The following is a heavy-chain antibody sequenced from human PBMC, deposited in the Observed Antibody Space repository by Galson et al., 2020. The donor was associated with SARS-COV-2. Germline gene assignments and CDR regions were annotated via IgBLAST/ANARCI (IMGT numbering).Heavy chain of an antibody. J-gene: IGHJ4*02. D-gene: IGHD6-19*01. Sequence: SETLSLTCAVYGGSFSGYYWSWIRQPPGKGLEWIGEINHSGTTNYRSSLKSRVSISVDTSKNQFSLKLTSVTAADTAVYYCARFTVAGTWVFDSWGRGTLVTVSS. CDR1: GGSFSGYY. CDR2: INHSGTT. V-gene: IGHV4-34*01. CDR3: ARFTVAGTWVFDS.